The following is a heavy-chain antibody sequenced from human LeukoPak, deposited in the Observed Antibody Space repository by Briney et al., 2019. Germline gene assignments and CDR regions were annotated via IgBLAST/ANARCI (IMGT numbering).Heavy chain of an antibody. CDR2: IYYSGST. J-gene: IGHJ4*02. V-gene: IGHV4-39*07. CDR1: GGSISSSSYY. D-gene: IGHD3-9*01. Sequence: SETLSLTCTVSGGSISSSSYYWGWIRQPPGKGLEWIGSIYYSGSTYYNPSLKSRVTISVDTSKNQFSLKLSSVTAADTAVYYCARDKTEGLDDILTGYQASSSKAYDYWGQGTLVTVSS. CDR3: ARDKTEGLDDILTGYQASSSKAYDY.